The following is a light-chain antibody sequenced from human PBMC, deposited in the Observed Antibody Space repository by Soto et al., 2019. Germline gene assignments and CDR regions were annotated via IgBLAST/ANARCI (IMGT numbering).Light chain of an antibody. J-gene: IGKJ1*01. Sequence: EIVLTQSPATLSLSPGVRATLSCRASQSVSSYLAWYQQKPGQAPRLLIYDASNRATGIPARFSGSGSGTDFTLTISSLEPEDLAVYYCQQRSNWPATFGQGTKGEIK. CDR3: QQRSNWPAT. CDR1: QSVSSY. V-gene: IGKV3-11*01. CDR2: DAS.